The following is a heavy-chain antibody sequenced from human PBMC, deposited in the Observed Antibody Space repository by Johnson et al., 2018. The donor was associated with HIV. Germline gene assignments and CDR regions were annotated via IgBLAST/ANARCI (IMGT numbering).Heavy chain of an antibody. CDR1: GFTFSNYA. Sequence: QVLLVESGGVVVQPGRSLRLSCAASGFTFSNYAMHWVRQAPGRGLEWVAVISYDGSGEYYADSVRGRFTISRDNSKNTLYLQMNSLRAEDTAVYHCAKSVRASSSGAFDIWGQGTMVTVSS. CDR3: AKSVRASSSGAFDI. CDR2: ISYDGSGE. V-gene: IGHV3-30*04. D-gene: IGHD2-15*01. J-gene: IGHJ3*02.